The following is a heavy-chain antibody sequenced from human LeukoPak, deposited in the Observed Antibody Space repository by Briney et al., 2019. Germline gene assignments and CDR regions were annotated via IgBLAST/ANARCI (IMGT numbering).Heavy chain of an antibody. CDR2: ISGSGGST. J-gene: IGHJ6*02. V-gene: IGHV3-23*01. Sequence: GGSLRLSCAASGFTFSSYAMSWVRQAPGKGLEWVSAISGSGGSTYYADSVKGRFTISRDNSKNTLYLQMNSLRAEDTAVYYCAKDLDIVVVVAVYYYGMDVWGQGTTVTVSS. CDR3: AKDLDIVVVVAVYYYGMDV. D-gene: IGHD2-15*01. CDR1: GFTFSSYA.